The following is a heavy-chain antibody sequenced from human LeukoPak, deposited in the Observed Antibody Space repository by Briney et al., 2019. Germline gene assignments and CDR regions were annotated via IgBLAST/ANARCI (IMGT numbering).Heavy chain of an antibody. CDR1: GYTFTGYY. V-gene: IGHV1-2*02. CDR2: INPNSGGT. D-gene: IGHD6-13*01. J-gene: IGHJ5*02. CDR3: ATAAGRNWFDP. Sequence: EASVKVSCKASGYTFTGYYKHWVRQAPGQGXEWMGWINPNSGGTNYAQKFQGRVTMTRDTSISTAYMELSRLRSDDTAVYYCATAAGRNWFDPWGQGTLVTVSS.